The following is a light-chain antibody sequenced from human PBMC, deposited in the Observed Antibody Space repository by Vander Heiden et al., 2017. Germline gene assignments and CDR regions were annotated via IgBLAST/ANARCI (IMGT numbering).Light chain of an antibody. Sequence: DIQMTQSPSSLSASVGDRVTITCQASQDIANYVIWFQQKSGKAPKALIYDASSLETGISSRFSGSKTGTEFTFIISGLQPEDFATYYCQQYYRPPYTFGQGTKLEIK. V-gene: IGKV1-33*01. J-gene: IGKJ2*01. CDR1: QDIANY. CDR2: DAS. CDR3: QQYYRPPYT.